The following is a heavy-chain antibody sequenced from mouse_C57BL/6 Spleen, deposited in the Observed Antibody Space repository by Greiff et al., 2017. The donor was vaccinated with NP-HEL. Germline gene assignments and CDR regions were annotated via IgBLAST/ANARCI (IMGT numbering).Heavy chain of an antibody. CDR3: ARTITTVVEGTWFAY. V-gene: IGHV1-53*01. Sequence: VKLQQPGTELVKPGASVKLSCKASGYTFTSYWMHWVKQRPGQGLEWIGNINPSNGGTNYNEKFKSKATLTVDKSSSTAYMQLSSLTSEDSAVYYCARTITTVVEGTWFAYWGQGTLVTVSA. CDR2: INPSNGGT. J-gene: IGHJ3*01. D-gene: IGHD1-1*01. CDR1: GYTFTSYW.